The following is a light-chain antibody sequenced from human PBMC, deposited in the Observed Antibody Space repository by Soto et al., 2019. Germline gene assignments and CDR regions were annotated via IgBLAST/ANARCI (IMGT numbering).Light chain of an antibody. CDR3: SSYTSSSTLLYV. CDR1: SSDVGGYNY. J-gene: IGLJ1*01. CDR2: DVS. V-gene: IGLV2-14*01. Sequence: QSALTQPASVSGSPGQSITISCTGTSSDVGGYNYVSWYQQHPGKAPKLMIYDVSNRPSGVSNRFPGSKSGNTASLTISGLQAEDEADYYCSSYTSSSTLLYVFGTGTKVTVL.